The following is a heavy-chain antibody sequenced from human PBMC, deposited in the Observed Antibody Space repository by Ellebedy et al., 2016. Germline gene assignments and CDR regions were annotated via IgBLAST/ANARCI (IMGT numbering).Heavy chain of an antibody. V-gene: IGHV3-74*01. CDR3: AREIVASAKGGAFDV. CDR1: GFTLRSHW. J-gene: IGHJ3*01. CDR2: INSDGSTT. Sequence: GGSLRLSCAASGFTLRSHWMHWVRLAPGKRLLWVSSINSDGSTTRYADSVQGRFTISRDNARNTLYLQTNSLRVEDTAVYYCAREIVASAKGGAFDVWGQGTMVTVSP. D-gene: IGHD4/OR15-4a*01.